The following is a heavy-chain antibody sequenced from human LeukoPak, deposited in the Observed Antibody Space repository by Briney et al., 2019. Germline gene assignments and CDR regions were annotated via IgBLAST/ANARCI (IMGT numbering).Heavy chain of an antibody. D-gene: IGHD3-10*01. V-gene: IGHV1-2*02. CDR1: GYTFTGYY. Sequence: GASVKVSCKASGYTFTGYYMHWVRQAHGQGLEWMGWINPNSGGTNYAQKFQGRVTMTRDTSISTAYMELSRLRSDDTAVYYCARDLLGDYYGSGSYRGYFQHWGQGTLVTVSS. CDR2: INPNSGGT. J-gene: IGHJ1*01. CDR3: ARDLLGDYYGSGSYRGYFQH.